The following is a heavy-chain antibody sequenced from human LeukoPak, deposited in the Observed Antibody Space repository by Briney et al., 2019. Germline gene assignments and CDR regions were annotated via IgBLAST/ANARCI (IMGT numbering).Heavy chain of an antibody. D-gene: IGHD3-22*01. CDR2: ISSSSSTI. Sequence: GGSLRLSCATSGFTCSSYSMNWVRQAPGKGLEWVSYISSSSSTIYYADSVKGRFTISRDNAKNSLYLQMNSLRAEDTAVYYCARGSSGYSNSPWGQGTLVTVSS. J-gene: IGHJ5*02. V-gene: IGHV3-48*01. CDR1: GFTCSSYS. CDR3: ARGSSGYSNSP.